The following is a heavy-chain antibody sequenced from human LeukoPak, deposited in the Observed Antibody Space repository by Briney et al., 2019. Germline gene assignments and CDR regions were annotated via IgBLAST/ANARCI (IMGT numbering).Heavy chain of an antibody. CDR1: GGSISSSSYY. Sequence: SETLSLTCTVSGGSISSSSYYWGWIRQPPGKGLGWIGSIYYSGSTYYNPSLKSRVTISVDTSKNQFSLRLSSVTAADTAVYYCARLSITPYYYFDYWGQGTLVTVSS. V-gene: IGHV4-39*01. CDR2: IYYSGST. J-gene: IGHJ4*02. CDR3: ARLSITPYYYFDY. D-gene: IGHD4-23*01.